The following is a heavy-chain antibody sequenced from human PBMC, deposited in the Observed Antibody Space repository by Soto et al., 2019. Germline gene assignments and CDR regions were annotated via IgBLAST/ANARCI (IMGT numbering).Heavy chain of an antibody. D-gene: IGHD3-10*01. J-gene: IGHJ4*02. CDR1: GGTFSSYA. CDR2: IIPIFGTA. V-gene: IGHV1-69*06. CDR3: ARWVDSGSYFVF. Sequence: QVQLVQSGAEVKKPGSSVKVSCKASGGTFSSYAINWVRQAPGQGLEWRGGIIPIFGTANYAQKFQGRVTINADKTTTTAYMEFSSMRYEDTAVYYCARWVDSGSYFVFWGQGTLVTGSS.